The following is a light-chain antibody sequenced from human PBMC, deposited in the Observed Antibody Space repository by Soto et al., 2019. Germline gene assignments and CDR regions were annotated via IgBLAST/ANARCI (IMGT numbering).Light chain of an antibody. J-gene: IGLJ3*02. V-gene: IGLV2-11*01. Sequence: QSALTQPRSVSGSPGQSVTISCTGTSSDIGGYNYVSWYQQHPGKAPKIMIYDVSKRPSGVPDRFSGSKSGNTASLTISGLQAEDEGDFFCCSYAGNGAWVFGGGTKLTVL. CDR1: SSDIGGYNY. CDR2: DVS. CDR3: CSYAGNGAWV.